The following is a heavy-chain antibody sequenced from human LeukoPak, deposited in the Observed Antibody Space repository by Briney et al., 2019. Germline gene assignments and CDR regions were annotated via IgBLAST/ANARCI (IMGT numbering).Heavy chain of an antibody. J-gene: IGHJ5*02. CDR2: ISSSSSYI. CDR3: ARVKEQQLEYNWFDP. Sequence: PGGSLRRSYAGSGFTCRSYSMNWVQQAPGQGLEWVSSISSSSSYIYYADSVKGRFTISRDNSKNALYLQMNSLRAEDTAVYYCARVKEQQLEYNWFDPWGQGTLVIVSS. V-gene: IGHV3-21*01. D-gene: IGHD6-13*01. CDR1: GFTCRSYS.